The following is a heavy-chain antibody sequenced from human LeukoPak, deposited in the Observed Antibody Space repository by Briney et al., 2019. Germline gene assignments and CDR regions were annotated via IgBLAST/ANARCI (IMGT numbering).Heavy chain of an antibody. V-gene: IGHV1-2*02. CDR1: GYVFTAYY. CDR3: ARERPTLLTRIRGIATAPDH. D-gene: IGHD3-10*01. Sequence: GASVTVSCKTSGYVFTAYYIHWVRQAPGQGLEWLGFVKPDTGATNSAQQLQGRVSMTSDASVTTAYMELSGLTSDDTALYFCARERPTLLTRIRGIATAPDHWGQGTLVTVFS. J-gene: IGHJ5*02. CDR2: VKPDTGAT.